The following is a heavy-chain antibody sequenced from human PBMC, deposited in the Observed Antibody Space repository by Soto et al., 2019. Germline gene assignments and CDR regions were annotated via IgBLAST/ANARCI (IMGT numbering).Heavy chain of an antibody. CDR2: IIPIFGTA. CDR1: GGTFSSYA. V-gene: IGHV1-69*13. J-gene: IGHJ4*02. D-gene: IGHD3-10*01. Sequence: SVKVPCKASGGTFSSYASSWVRQAPGQGLEWMGGIIPIFGTANYAQKFQGRVTITADESTSTAYMELSSLRSEDTAVYYCAWMRAQYYYGSGSSPLPLDYWGQGTLVTVSS. CDR3: AWMRAQYYYGSGSSPLPLDY.